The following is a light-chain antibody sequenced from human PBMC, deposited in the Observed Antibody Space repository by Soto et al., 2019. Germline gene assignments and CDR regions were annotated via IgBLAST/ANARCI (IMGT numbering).Light chain of an antibody. V-gene: IGKV3-20*01. Sequence: EIVLTQSPAPLSLSPGDRVTLSCRASQSISVSYTAWYQQRPGQAPRLLIDGTSTRATGIPARFSGSGSGTDFTLAISSLQPEDFAIYYCHQFSGYPQTFGRGTTVEI. CDR2: GTS. CDR3: HQFSGYPQT. J-gene: IGKJ1*01. CDR1: QSISVSY.